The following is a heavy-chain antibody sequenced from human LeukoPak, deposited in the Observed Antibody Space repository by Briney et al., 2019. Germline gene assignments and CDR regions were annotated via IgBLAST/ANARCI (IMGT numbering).Heavy chain of an antibody. CDR2: ISDKGAGT. J-gene: IGHJ3*02. Sequence: GGSLRLSCSASGFTFSSYAMHWVRQAPGKGLEYVSAISDKGAGTYYSDSVTGRFTISRDNSKNTIYLQMSSLRPEDTAVYYCAKVMGERFGNGAFDIWGQGTMVTVSS. V-gene: IGHV3-64D*06. CDR1: GFTFSSYA. D-gene: IGHD2-8*01. CDR3: AKVMGERFGNGAFDI.